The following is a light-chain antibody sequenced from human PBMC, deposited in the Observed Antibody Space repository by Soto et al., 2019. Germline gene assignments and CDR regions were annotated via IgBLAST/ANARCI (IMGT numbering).Light chain of an antibody. V-gene: IGKV3-11*01. CDR1: QSVGSS. CDR2: DAS. Sequence: EIVLTQSPGTLSLSPVERATLSCRASQSVGSSLAWYQQKPGQAPRLLIYDASVRATGTPARFSGSGSGTAFTLTISSLEPEDFALYYCQQRSTWPTFGQGTRLEIK. J-gene: IGKJ5*01. CDR3: QQRSTWPT.